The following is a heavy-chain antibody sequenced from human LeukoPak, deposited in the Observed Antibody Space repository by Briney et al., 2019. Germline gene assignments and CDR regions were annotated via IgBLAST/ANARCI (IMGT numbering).Heavy chain of an antibody. V-gene: IGHV3-23*01. D-gene: IGHD6-19*01. CDR1: GFTFSSYP. CDR2: ISGGGGGT. CDR3: AKGDDGGGWGFDC. J-gene: IGHJ4*02. Sequence: AGGSLRLSCVASGFTFSSYPMNWVRQAPGKGLEWVSRISGGGGGTYYADSVKGRFTVSRDNSKNTLHLQMNSLRVEDTAVYYCAKGDDGGGWGFDCRGQGTLVTVSS.